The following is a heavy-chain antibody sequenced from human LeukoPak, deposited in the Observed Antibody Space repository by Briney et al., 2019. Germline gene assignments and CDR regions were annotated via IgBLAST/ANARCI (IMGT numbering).Heavy chain of an antibody. CDR3: ASQRASPTFDY. CDR2: IYYSGST. CDR1: GGSISSYY. Sequence: SETLSLTCTVSGGSISSYYWSWIRQPPGKGLEWIGYIYYSGSTNYNPSLKSRVTISVDTSKNQFSLKLSSVTAADTAVYYCASQRASPTFDYWGQGTLVTVSS. J-gene: IGHJ4*02. V-gene: IGHV4-59*08.